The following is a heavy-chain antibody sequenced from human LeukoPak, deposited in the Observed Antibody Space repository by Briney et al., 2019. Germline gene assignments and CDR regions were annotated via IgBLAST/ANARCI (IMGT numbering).Heavy chain of an antibody. Sequence: PSETLSLTCTVSGGSISSYYWSWIRQPAGKGLEWIGRFYTSGSTNYNPSLKSRVTMSVDTSKNQFSLQLTSVTAAATAVYYCARGGGYGDYIGWFDPWGQGTLVSVSS. CDR1: GGSISSYY. CDR2: FYTSGST. V-gene: IGHV4-4*07. D-gene: IGHD4-17*01. CDR3: ARGGGYGDYIGWFDP. J-gene: IGHJ5*02.